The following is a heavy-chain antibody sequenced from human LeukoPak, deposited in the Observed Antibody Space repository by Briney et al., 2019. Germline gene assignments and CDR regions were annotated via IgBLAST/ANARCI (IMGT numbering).Heavy chain of an antibody. CDR1: GFTFSSYA. CDR3: AKDLIYDSSGYYY. D-gene: IGHD3-22*01. J-gene: IGHJ4*02. V-gene: IGHV3-30*04. CDR2: ISYDGSNK. Sequence: GGSLRLSCAASGFTFSSYAMHWVRQAPGKGLERVAVISYDGSNKYYADSMKGRFTVSRDNSKNTLYLQMNSLRAEDTAVYYCAKDLIYDSSGYYYWGQGTLVTVSS.